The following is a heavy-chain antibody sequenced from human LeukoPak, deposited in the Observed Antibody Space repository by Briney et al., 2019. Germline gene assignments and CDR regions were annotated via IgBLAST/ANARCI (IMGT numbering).Heavy chain of an antibody. CDR3: ARGNPLGHF. CDR1: TFTLSSYW. J-gene: IGHJ4*02. Sequence: PGGSLRLSCAASTFTLSSYWMHWVRQAPGKGLLWVSHINSDGSRTGYADSVKGRFTVSRDNAKNTLYLQMNSLRAEDTAVYYCARGNPLGHFWGQGTLVTVSS. D-gene: IGHD3-16*01. CDR2: INSDGSRT. V-gene: IGHV3-74*01.